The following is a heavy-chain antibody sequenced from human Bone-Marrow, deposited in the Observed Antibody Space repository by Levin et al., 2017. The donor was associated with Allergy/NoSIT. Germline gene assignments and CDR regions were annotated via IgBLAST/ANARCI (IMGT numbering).Heavy chain of an antibody. V-gene: IGHV3-30*04. CDR3: ARGALFCSSTSCYPWEDYYGMDV. J-gene: IGHJ6*02. CDR2: ISYDGSNK. D-gene: IGHD2-2*01. Sequence: SCAASGFTFSSYAMHWVRQAPGKGLEWVAVISYDGSNKYYADSVKGRFTISRDNSKNTLYLQMNSLGAEDTAVYYCARGALFCSSTSCYPWEDYYGMDVWGQGTTVTVSS. CDR1: GFTFSSYA.